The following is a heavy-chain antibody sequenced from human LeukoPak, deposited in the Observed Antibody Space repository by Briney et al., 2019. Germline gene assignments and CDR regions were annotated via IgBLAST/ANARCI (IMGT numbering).Heavy chain of an antibody. J-gene: IGHJ6*02. D-gene: IGHD5-12*01. V-gene: IGHV1-69*04. CDR1: GGTFSSYA. Sequence: GASVKVSCKASGGTFSSYAISWVRQAPGQGLEWMGRIIPILGIANYARKFQGRVTITADKSTSTAYMELSSLRSEDTAVYYCARGSLTSGYDSFYYGMDVWGQGTTVTVSS. CDR2: IIPILGIA. CDR3: ARGSLTSGYDSFYYGMDV.